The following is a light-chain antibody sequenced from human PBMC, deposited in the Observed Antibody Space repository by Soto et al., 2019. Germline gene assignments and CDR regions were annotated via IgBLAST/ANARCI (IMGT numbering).Light chain of an antibody. CDR2: GNS. CDR1: SSNIGAGYD. CDR3: KSSDSSLSGAVV. Sequence: QSVLTQPPSVSGAPGQRGTISCTGSSSNIGAGYDVHWYQQLPGTAPKLLIYGNSNRPSGVPDRVSGSKSGTSASLAITGLQAEDEADYYCKSSDSSLSGAVVFGGGTKLTVL. J-gene: IGLJ2*01. V-gene: IGLV1-40*01.